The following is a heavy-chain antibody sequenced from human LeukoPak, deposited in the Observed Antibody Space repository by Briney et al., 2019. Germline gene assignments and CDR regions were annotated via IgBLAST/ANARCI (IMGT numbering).Heavy chain of an antibody. CDR2: IHFSGNT. J-gene: IGHJ4*02. CDR1: GDSISNYF. V-gene: IGHV4-59*08. CDR3: ARQRQQLVLDY. Sequence: ETLSLTCTVSGDSISNYFWNWIRQPPGKGLEWIGYIHFSGNTNYNPSLKSRVTISVDTSNNEFSLKLNSVTAADTAVYYCARQRQQLVLDYWGQGTLVTVSS. D-gene: IGHD6-13*01.